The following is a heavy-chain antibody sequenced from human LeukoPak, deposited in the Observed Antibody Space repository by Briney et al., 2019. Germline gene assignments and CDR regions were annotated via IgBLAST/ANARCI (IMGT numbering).Heavy chain of an antibody. D-gene: IGHD3-9*01. CDR1: GGSISIGDHY. CDR2: IYYSGST. J-gene: IGHJ4*02. Sequence: SQTLSLTCTVYGGSISIGDHYWSWIRQPPGKGLEWIGYIYYSGSTYYNPSLKSRVTISVDTSKNQFSLKLSSVTAADTAVYYCARGDSDILTGYQPFDYWGQGTLVTVSS. CDR3: ARGDSDILTGYQPFDY. V-gene: IGHV4-30-4*01.